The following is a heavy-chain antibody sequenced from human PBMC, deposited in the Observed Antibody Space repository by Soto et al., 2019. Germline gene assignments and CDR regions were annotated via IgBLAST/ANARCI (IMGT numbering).Heavy chain of an antibody. Sequence: EVQLVESGGNLVQPGGSLRLSCAASGFRYSIYSMNWVRQVLGKGLEWSAYITSDTKTIKYADSVKGRFTISRDNGKNSVYLHMNSLRDEDTAVYYCARSVEGHFDYWGQGTVVTVSA. J-gene: IGHJ4*02. CDR2: ITSDTKTI. D-gene: IGHD6-19*01. CDR1: GFRYSIYS. V-gene: IGHV3-48*02. CDR3: ARSVEGHFDY.